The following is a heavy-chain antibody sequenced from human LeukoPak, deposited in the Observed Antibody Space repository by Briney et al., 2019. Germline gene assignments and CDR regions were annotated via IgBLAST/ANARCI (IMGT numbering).Heavy chain of an antibody. D-gene: IGHD6-13*01. CDR3: AKVAGSYTSSWSQFDY. CDR2: IRYDGRIK. V-gene: IGHV3-30*02. J-gene: IGHJ4*02. Sequence: GSLRLSCAASGFNFSTYGMHWVRQAPGKGLEWVAFIRYDGRIKYYADSVKGRFTISRDNSKNTLYLQMNSLRTEDTAVYYCAKVAGSYTSSWSQFDYWGQGTLVTVSS. CDR1: GFNFSTYG.